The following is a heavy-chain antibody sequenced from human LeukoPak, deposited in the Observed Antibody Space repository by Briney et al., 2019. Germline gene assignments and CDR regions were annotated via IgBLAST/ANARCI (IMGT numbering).Heavy chain of an antibody. D-gene: IGHD5-18*01. CDR3: ARGRGYSYGNYYYYYGMDV. V-gene: IGHV4-30-2*01. J-gene: IGHJ6*02. CDR2: IYHSGST. CDR1: GGSISSGGYS. Sequence: PSQTLSLTCAVSGGSISSGGYSWSWIRQPPGKGLEWIGYIYHSGSTYYNPSLKSRVTISVDRSKNQFSLKLSSVTAADTAVYYCARGRGYSYGNYYYYYGMDVWGQGTTVTVSS.